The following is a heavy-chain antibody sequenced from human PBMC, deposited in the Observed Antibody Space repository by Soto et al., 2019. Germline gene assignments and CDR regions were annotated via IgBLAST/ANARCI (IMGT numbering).Heavy chain of an antibody. V-gene: IGHV4-4*07. CDR3: AREGSNYDILPGYYRGAYYYYGMDV. CDR2: IYTSGST. D-gene: IGHD3-9*01. CDR1: GGSISSYY. J-gene: IGHJ6*02. Sequence: PSETLSLTCTVSGGSISSYYWSWIRQPAGKGLEWIGRIYTSGSTNYNPSLKSRVTMSVDTSKNQFSLKLSSVTAADTAVYYCAREGSNYDILPGYYRGAYYYYGMDVWGQGTTVTVSS.